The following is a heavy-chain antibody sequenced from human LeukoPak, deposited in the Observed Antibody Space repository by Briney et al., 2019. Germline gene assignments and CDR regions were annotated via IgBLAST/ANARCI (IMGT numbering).Heavy chain of an antibody. Sequence: ASVTVSCKASGYTFTSYGISWVRQAPGQGGEWMGWITAYNDNTNYAQKLQRRVTMTTDTSTSTAYMELRSLRSDDTAVYYCARALLWFGEPSHIDYWGQGTLVTASS. V-gene: IGHV1-18*01. J-gene: IGHJ4*02. CDR3: ARALLWFGEPSHIDY. D-gene: IGHD3-10*01. CDR2: ITAYNDNT. CDR1: GYTFTSYG.